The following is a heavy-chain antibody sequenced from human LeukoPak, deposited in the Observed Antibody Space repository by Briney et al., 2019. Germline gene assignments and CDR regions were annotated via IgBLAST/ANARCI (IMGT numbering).Heavy chain of an antibody. D-gene: IGHD3-10*01. CDR1: GFTFSSYG. J-gene: IGHJ4*02. CDR3: AKPLWFGELLSPCY. CDR2: IRYDGSNK. V-gene: IGHV3-30*02. Sequence: GGSLRLSCAASGFTFSSYGVHWVRQAPGKGLEWVAFIRYDGSNKYHADSVKGRFTISRDNSKNTLYLQMNSLRAEDTAVYCCAKPLWFGELLSPCYWGQGTLVTVSS.